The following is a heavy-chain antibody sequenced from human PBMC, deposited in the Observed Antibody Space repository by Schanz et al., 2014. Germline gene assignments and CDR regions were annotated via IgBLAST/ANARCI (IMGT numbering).Heavy chain of an antibody. CDR3: AKGRMTATMSFDS. CDR2: IKQAGSVK. D-gene: IGHD1-7*01. V-gene: IGHV3-7*04. J-gene: IGHJ4*02. CDR1: GFTFSNYW. Sequence: EVQLVESGGGSVQPGGSLRVSCAASGFTFSNYWMSWVRQAPGNRMKLVANIKQAGSVKFYVDSVKGRFTISRDNAKNALYPQLNSRRAEVPAVYYCAKGRMTATMSFDSWGQGTLVTVSS.